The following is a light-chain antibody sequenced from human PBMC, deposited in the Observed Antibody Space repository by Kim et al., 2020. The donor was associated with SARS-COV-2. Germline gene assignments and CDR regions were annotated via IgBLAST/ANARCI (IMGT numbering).Light chain of an antibody. Sequence: HSLTTSCTTTVSDVGSYIFVSSYQQQPPKAPQLIIYYVSHRPSGVSNRFSVSKSGNRASLTIFGLQAEDESDYYCTSYTITSTLIFGGGTQLTVL. J-gene: IGLJ2*01. CDR3: TSYTITSTLI. CDR1: VSDVGSYIF. V-gene: IGLV2-14*03. CDR2: YVS.